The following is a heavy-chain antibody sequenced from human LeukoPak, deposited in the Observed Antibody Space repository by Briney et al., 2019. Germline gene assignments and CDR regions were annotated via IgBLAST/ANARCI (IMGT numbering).Heavy chain of an antibody. D-gene: IGHD6-13*01. CDR2: ISSSSSTI. CDR1: GFTFSSYS. V-gene: IGHV3-48*04. CDR3: ARPPGGVAAGTPDAFDI. J-gene: IGHJ3*02. Sequence: RPGGSLRLSCAASGFTFSSYSMNWVRQAPGKGLEWVSYISSSSSTIYYADSVKGRFTISRDNAKNSLYLQMNSLRVEDTAVYYCARPPGGVAAGTPDAFDIWGQGTMVTVSS.